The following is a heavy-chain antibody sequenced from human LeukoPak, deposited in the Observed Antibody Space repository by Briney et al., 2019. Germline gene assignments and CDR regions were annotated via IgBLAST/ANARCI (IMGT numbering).Heavy chain of an antibody. CDR3: ARESDQGFDY. V-gene: IGHV3-48*01. Sequence: GGSLRLSCAASGFTFSSHSMNWVRQAPGKGLEWVSYISSSSGTIYYGDSVKGRFTISRDNVKKSLYLQMNSLRAEDTAVYYCARESDQGFDYWGQGTLVTVSS. CDR2: ISSSSGTI. CDR1: GFTFSSHS. J-gene: IGHJ4*02. D-gene: IGHD2-21*01.